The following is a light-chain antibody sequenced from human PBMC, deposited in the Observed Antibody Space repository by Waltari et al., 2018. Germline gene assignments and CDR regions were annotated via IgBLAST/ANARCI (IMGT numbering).Light chain of an antibody. CDR1: SSAVGCYNL. CDR3: CSYAGSRV. CDR2: EGS. V-gene: IGLV2-23*01. Sequence: QSALTQPASVSGSPGQSITISCTGTSSAVGCYNLVSWYQQHPGKAPKLMIYEGSKRPSGVSNRFSGSKSGNTASLTISGLQAEDEADYYCCSYAGSRVFGGGTKLTVL. J-gene: IGLJ2*01.